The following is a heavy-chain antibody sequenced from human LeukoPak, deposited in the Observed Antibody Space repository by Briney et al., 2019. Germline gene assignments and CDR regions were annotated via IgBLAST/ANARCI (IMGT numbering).Heavy chain of an antibody. D-gene: IGHD6-19*01. CDR3: ARDPRIAVAGKYFDY. V-gene: IGHV1-2*06. CDR2: INPNSGGA. Sequence: ASVKVSCKASGYTFTGYYMHWVRQAPGQGLEWMGRINPNSGGANYAQKFQGRVTMTRDTSISTAYMELSRLRSDDTAVYYCARDPRIAVAGKYFDYWGQGTLVTVSS. J-gene: IGHJ4*02. CDR1: GYTFTGYY.